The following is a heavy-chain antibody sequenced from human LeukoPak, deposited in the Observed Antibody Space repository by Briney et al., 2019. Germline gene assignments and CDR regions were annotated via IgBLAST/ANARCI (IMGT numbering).Heavy chain of an antibody. CDR3: ARGGEVHYYGSASQDY. Sequence: SETLSLTCAVCGGSFIDYWWSWIRQPPGNGLEWIGEMNHRGNTNYNPSLESRVTISIDTSKNQVSLKLSSVTAADTGVYYCARGGEVHYYGSASQDYWGQGTLVTVSS. CDR2: MNHRGNT. J-gene: IGHJ4*02. V-gene: IGHV4-34*01. CDR1: GGSFIDYW. D-gene: IGHD3-10*01.